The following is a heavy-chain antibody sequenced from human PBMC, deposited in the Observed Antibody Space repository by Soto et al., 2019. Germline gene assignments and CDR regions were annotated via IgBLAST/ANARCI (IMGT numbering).Heavy chain of an antibody. CDR3: ASTAIDTDTAMDRAIYYYYYYGMDV. D-gene: IGHD5-18*01. Sequence: ASVKVSCKASGGTFSSYAISWVRQAPGQGLEWMGGIIPIFGTANYAQKFQGRVTITADESTSTAYMELSSLRSEDTAVYYCASTAIDTDTAMDRAIYYYYYYGMDVWGQGTTVTVSS. J-gene: IGHJ6*02. V-gene: IGHV1-69*13. CDR2: IIPIFGTA. CDR1: GGTFSSYA.